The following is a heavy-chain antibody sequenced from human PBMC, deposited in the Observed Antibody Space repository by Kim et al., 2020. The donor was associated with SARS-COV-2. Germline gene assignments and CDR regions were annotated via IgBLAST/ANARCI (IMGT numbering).Heavy chain of an antibody. Sequence: VESRFTISRDKSRNRLYLQRNSLRAEDTAVYYCAKIRSSVVRCYPRCFDYWGQGTLVTVSS. D-gene: IGHD2-15*01. J-gene: IGHJ4*02. CDR3: AKIRSSVVRCYPRCFDY. V-gene: IGHV3-23*01.